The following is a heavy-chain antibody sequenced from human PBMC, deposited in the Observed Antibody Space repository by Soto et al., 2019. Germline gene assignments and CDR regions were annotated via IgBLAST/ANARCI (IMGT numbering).Heavy chain of an antibody. CDR2: ITVGTGNT. CDR3: AAGDSSGHSGG. Sequence: ASVKVSCKPSGGTLSSSSVQWVRQARGQRLEWIGWITVGTGNTNYAQKFQERVTITRDMSPSTAYMELSNLRSEHTAGYSCAAGDSSGHSGGWAQGTQVTASS. V-gene: IGHV1-58*01. CDR1: GGTLSSSS. J-gene: IGHJ4*02. D-gene: IGHD3-22*01.